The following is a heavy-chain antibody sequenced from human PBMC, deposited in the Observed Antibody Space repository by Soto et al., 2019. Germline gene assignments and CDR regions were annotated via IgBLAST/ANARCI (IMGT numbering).Heavy chain of an antibody. J-gene: IGHJ3*02. CDR1: GFTFSSYW. CDR2: INSDGSST. D-gene: IGHD5-12*01. CDR3: ASGRSVATIPI. V-gene: IGHV3-74*01. Sequence: EVQLVESGGGLVQPGGSLRLSCAASGFTFSSYWMHWVRQAPGKGLVWVSRINSDGSSTSYADSVKGRFTISRDNAKNSLYLQRNSLRAEDTAVDYCASGRSVATIPIWGQGTMVTVSS.